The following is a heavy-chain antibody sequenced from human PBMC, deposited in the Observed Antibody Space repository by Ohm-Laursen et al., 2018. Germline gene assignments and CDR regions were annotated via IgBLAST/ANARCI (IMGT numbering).Heavy chain of an antibody. D-gene: IGHD6-13*01. CDR2: IYPGDSDT. CDR3: ARHGGIAAAAPSYYYYYGMDV. Sequence: ESLKISCKGSGYSFTSYWIGWVRQMPGKSLEWMGIIYPGDSDTRYSPSFQGQVTISADKSISTAYLQWSSLKASDTAMYYCARHGGIAAAAPSYYYYYGMDVWGQGTTVTVSS. CDR1: GYSFTSYW. V-gene: IGHV5-51*01. J-gene: IGHJ6*02.